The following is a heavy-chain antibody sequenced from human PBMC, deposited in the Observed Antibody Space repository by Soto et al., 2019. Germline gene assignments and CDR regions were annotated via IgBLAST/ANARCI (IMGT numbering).Heavy chain of an antibody. J-gene: IGHJ4*02. D-gene: IGHD6-19*01. Sequence: EVQLVESGGGLVQPGRSLRLSCAASGFTFDDYAMHWVRQAPGKGLEWVSGISWNSGSIGYADSVKGRFTISRDNAKNSLYLQMNSLRAEDTALYYCAKDIGSGRSGSDYWGQGTLVTVSS. CDR1: GFTFDDYA. CDR3: AKDIGSGRSGSDY. V-gene: IGHV3-9*01. CDR2: ISWNSGSI.